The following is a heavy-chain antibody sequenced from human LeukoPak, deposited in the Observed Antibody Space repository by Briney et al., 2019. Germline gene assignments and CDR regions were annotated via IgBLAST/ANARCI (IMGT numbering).Heavy chain of an antibody. CDR1: GFTVSSSY. V-gene: IGHV3-53*01. D-gene: IGHD2-2*01. Sequence: GGSLRLSCAASGFTVSSSYMSWVRQAPGKGLEWVSVFYSGGKTYYTDSVKGRFTISRDNSKNTLYLQLNSLRAEDTAVYYCASSGRSSITTAPLYWGQGTLVTVSS. J-gene: IGHJ4*02. CDR3: ASSGRSSITTAPLY. CDR2: FYSGGKT.